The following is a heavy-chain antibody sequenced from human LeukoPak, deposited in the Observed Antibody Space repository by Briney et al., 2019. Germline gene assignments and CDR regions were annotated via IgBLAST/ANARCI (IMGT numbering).Heavy chain of an antibody. Sequence: GGSLRLSCAASGFTCSSYAMNWVRQVPGKGLEWVSYISSDRNNVEYYSDSVRGRFTISRDDAKNSLYLQMHNLRVEDTAVYYCAKVSGVGYNARRDYWGQGTLVTVSS. J-gene: IGHJ4*02. CDR1: GFTCSSYA. D-gene: IGHD5-24*01. CDR2: ISSDRNNVE. CDR3: AKVSGVGYNARRDY. V-gene: IGHV3-48*04.